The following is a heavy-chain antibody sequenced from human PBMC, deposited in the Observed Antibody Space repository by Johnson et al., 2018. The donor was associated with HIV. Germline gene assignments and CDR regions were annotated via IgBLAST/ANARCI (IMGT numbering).Heavy chain of an antibody. CDR2: ISSSGSTI. J-gene: IGHJ3*02. CDR3: ARDQRRSSWYTEGEKVGNAFDI. CDR1: GFTFSDYY. Sequence: QVLLVESGGGVVQPGGSLRLSCAASGFTFSDYYMTWIRQAPGKGLAWVSYISSSGSTIYYADSVKGRFPISRDNAKNSLYLQMNSLRAEDTAVYYCARDQRRSSWYTEGEKVGNAFDIWGQGTMVTVSS. D-gene: IGHD6-13*01. V-gene: IGHV3-11*04.